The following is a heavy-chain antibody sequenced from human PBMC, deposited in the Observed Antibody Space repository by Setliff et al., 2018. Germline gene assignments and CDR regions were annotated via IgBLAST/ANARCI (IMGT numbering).Heavy chain of an antibody. V-gene: IGHV7-4-1*02. J-gene: IGHJ5*02. CDR2: INTNTGSP. CDR1: GYTSTSYA. CDR3: ARGPLHYDFWSGYYTVSWFDP. Sequence: ASVKVSCKASGYTSTSYAMNWVRQAPGQGLEWMGWINTNTGSPTYAQGFTGRFVFSLDTSVSTAYLQISSLKAEDTAVYYCARGPLHYDFWSGYYTVSWFDPWGQGTLVTVSS. D-gene: IGHD3-3*01.